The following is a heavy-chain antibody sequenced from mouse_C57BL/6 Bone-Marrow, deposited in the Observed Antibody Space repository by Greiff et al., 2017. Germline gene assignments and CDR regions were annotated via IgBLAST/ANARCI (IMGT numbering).Heavy chain of an antibody. CDR2: IYPGSGST. CDR3: TRVWYKDYGAMDY. D-gene: IGHD1-2*01. V-gene: IGHV1-55*01. J-gene: IGHJ4*01. Sequence: QVQLQQPGAELVKPGASVKMSCKASGYTFTSYWITWVKQRPGQGLEWIGEIYPGSGSTNYNEKFKSKATLTVDTSSSTAYMQLSSLTSEDSAVYCCTRVWYKDYGAMDYWGQGTSVTVAS. CDR1: GYTFTSYW.